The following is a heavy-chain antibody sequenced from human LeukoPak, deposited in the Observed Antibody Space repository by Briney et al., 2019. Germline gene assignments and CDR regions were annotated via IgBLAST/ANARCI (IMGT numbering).Heavy chain of an antibody. Sequence: PSETLSLTCTVSGGSISSHYWSWIRQPPGKGLEWIGYIYYSGSTNYNPSLKSRVTISVDTSKNQFPLKLSSVTAADTAVYYCARSITIFASFDYWGQGTLVTVSS. J-gene: IGHJ4*02. CDR2: IYYSGST. D-gene: IGHD3-3*01. V-gene: IGHV4-59*11. CDR1: GGSISSHY. CDR3: ARSITIFASFDY.